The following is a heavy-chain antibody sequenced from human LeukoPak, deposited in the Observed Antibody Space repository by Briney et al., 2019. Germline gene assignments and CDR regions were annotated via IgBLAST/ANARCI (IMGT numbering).Heavy chain of an antibody. CDR1: GGSFSGYY. CDR2: INHSGST. Sequence: SETLSLTCAVYGGSFSGYYWSWIRQPPGKGLEWIGEINHSGSTNYNPSLKSRVTISVDTSKNQFSLKLSSVTAADTAVYYCARVAGAPTSIAARPLSYYMDVWGKGTTVTVSS. D-gene: IGHD6-6*01. CDR3: ARVAGAPTSIAARPLSYYMDV. J-gene: IGHJ6*03. V-gene: IGHV4-34*01.